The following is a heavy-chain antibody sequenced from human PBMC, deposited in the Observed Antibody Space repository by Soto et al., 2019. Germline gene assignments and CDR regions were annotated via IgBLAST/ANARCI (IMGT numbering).Heavy chain of an antibody. CDR2: IKTTGDTT. CDR3: TRDVTGDIGADY. CDR1: GFAFSNCV. D-gene: IGHD2-21*02. V-gene: IGHV3-23*01. J-gene: IGHJ4*02. Sequence: HPGGSLRLSCAASGFAFSNCVMSWVRQAPGKGLEWVSTIKTTGDTTFYADPVKGRFTASRDDSKNTLYLQMNSLRAEDTATYYCTRDVTGDIGADYWGQGTPVTVSS.